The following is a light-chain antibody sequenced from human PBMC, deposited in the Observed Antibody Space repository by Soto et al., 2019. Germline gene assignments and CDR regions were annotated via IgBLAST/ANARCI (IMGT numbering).Light chain of an antibody. Sequence: DIQMTQSPSSLCASLGDSVTLACRATQSISKYLNWYQQKPGKAPNLLIYSTSTLQSGVPSRFSGSGSGTDFTLTINSLQPEDFATYYCQQAYDIPRTFGQGTKVDIK. CDR2: STS. V-gene: IGKV1-39*01. CDR3: QQAYDIPRT. J-gene: IGKJ1*01. CDR1: QSISKY.